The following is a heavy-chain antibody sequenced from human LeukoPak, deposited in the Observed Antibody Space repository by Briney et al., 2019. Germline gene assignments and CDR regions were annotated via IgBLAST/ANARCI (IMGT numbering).Heavy chain of an antibody. V-gene: IGHV4-30-2*01. Sequence: SETLSLTCTLSGGSISVGGYYWSWIRQPPGKGLEWIGYIYSSGSTYYSPSLKSRVTISIDRSRNQFSLRLTSVTAADTALYYCARGDIVVVPAAYGLDVVDIWGHGTMVTVSS. J-gene: IGHJ3*02. CDR1: GGSISVGGYY. D-gene: IGHD2-2*01. CDR3: ARGDIVVVPAAYGLDVVDI. CDR2: IYSSGST.